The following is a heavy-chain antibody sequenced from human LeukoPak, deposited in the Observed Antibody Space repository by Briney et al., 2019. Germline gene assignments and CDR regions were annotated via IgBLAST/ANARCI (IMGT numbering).Heavy chain of an antibody. Sequence: ASVKVSCKASGYTFTSYGISWVRQAPGQGLEWMGWISAYNGNTNYAQKLQGRVTMTTDTSTSTAYMELRSLRSDDTAVYYCARTHTYGGKGPFGYWGQGTLVTVSS. V-gene: IGHV1-18*01. D-gene: IGHD4-23*01. J-gene: IGHJ4*02. CDR3: ARTHTYGGKGPFGY. CDR1: GYTFTSYG. CDR2: ISAYNGNT.